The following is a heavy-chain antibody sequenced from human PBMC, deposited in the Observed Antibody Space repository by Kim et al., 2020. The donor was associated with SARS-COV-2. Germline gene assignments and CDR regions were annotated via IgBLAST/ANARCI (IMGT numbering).Heavy chain of an antibody. Sequence: SVGGRFTISRDNSKNKLYLQINSLGAEDAAVYYCAKDYRTYTGSPRYFDYWGQGTLVTVSS. CDR3: AKDYRTYTGSPRYFDY. V-gene: IGHV3-23*01. J-gene: IGHJ4*02. D-gene: IGHD1-26*01.